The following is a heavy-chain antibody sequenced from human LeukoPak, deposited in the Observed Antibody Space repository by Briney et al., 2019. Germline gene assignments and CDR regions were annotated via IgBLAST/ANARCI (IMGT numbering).Heavy chain of an antibody. J-gene: IGHJ5*02. CDR3: ARDLTIAAAVPNWFDP. CDR2: ISSSSSYI. Sequence: GGSLRLSCAASGFTFSSYSMNWVRKAPGKGLEWVSSISSSSSYIYYADSVKGRFTISRDNAKNSLYLQMNSLRAEDTAVYYCARDLTIAAAVPNWFDPWGQGTLVTVSS. CDR1: GFTFSSYS. V-gene: IGHV3-21*01. D-gene: IGHD6-13*01.